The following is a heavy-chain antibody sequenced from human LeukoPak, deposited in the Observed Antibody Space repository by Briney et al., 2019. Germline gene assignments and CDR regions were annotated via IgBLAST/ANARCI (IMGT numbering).Heavy chain of an antibody. V-gene: IGHV3-9*01. CDR1: GFTFDEYA. J-gene: IGHJ6*02. CDR2: ISWHSGNI. CDR3: AKDLMVRGVIDYYGMDV. Sequence: PGRSLXLSCAASGFTFDEYAMHWVRQAPGKGLEWVSGISWHSGNIGYADSVKGRFTISRDNARNSLYLQMNSLRAEDTALYYCAKDLMVRGVIDYYGMDVWGQGTTVTVSS. D-gene: IGHD3-10*01.